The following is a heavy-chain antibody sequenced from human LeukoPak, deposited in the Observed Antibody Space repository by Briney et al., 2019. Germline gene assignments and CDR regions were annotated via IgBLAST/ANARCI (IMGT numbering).Heavy chain of an antibody. V-gene: IGHV3-9*01. Sequence: SGGSLRLSCAASGFTFDDFAMQWVRQAPGKGLEWVSGINFNSSSIGYAGPVKGRFTISRDNAKNSLYLQMNSLRAEDTALYYCSDGFDIWGQGTMVTVSS. CDR2: INFNSSSI. CDR1: GFTFDDFA. CDR3: SDGFDI. J-gene: IGHJ3*02.